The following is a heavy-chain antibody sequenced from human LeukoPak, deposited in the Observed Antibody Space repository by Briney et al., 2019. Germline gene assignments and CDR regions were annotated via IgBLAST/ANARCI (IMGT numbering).Heavy chain of an antibody. CDR3: AKDQELHPSDAFDI. J-gene: IGHJ3*02. D-gene: IGHD1-26*01. V-gene: IGHV3-23*01. CDR1: GFTFGSYA. CDR2: ISGSGGST. Sequence: PGGSLRLSCAASGFTFGSYAMSWVRQAPGKGLEWVSAISGSGGSTYYADSVKGRFTISRDNSKNTLYLQMNGLGAEDTAVYYCAKDQELHPSDAFDIWGQGTMVTVSS.